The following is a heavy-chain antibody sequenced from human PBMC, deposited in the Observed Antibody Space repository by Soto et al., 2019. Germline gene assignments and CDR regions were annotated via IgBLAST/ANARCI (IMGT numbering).Heavy chain of an antibody. CDR2: IFYSRTT. V-gene: IGHV4-31*03. CDR1: GGSINSGGYY. D-gene: IGHD1-7*01. Sequence: PSETLSLTCTVSGGSINSGGYYWTWIRQHPGKGLEWIGYIFYSRTTSYNPSLKSRVTISGDTSKNQFSLTLRAVTAADSAVYYCARESPGELAHYFDFWGQGTPVTVSS. J-gene: IGHJ4*02. CDR3: ARESPGELAHYFDF.